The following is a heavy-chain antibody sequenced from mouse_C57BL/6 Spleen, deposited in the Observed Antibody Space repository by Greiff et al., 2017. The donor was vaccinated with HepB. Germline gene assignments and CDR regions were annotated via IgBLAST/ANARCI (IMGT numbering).Heavy chain of an antibody. Sequence: VQLKESGAELARPGASVKLSCKASGYTFTSYGISWVKQRTGQGLEWIGEIYPRSGNTYYNEKFKGKATLTADKSSSTAYMELRSLTSEDSAVYFCARLTTTVVDKYYFDYWGQGTTLTVSS. CDR1: GYTFTSYG. D-gene: IGHD1-1*01. V-gene: IGHV1-81*01. CDR2: IYPRSGNT. CDR3: ARLTTTVVDKYYFDY. J-gene: IGHJ2*01.